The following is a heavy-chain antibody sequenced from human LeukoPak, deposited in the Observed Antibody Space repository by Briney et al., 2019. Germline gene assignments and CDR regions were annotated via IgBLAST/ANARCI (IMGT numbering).Heavy chain of an antibody. D-gene: IGHD2-2*01. CDR3: AREENYRSSTSCSQTDYYYYGMDV. J-gene: IGHJ6*02. Sequence: GGSLRLSCAASGFTFSGYGMHWVRQAPGKGLEWVAVIWYDGSNKYYADSVKGRFTISRDNSKNTLYLQMNSLRAEDTAVYYCAREENYRSSTSCSQTDYYYYGMDVWGQGTTVTVSS. V-gene: IGHV3-33*01. CDR1: GFTFSGYG. CDR2: IWYDGSNK.